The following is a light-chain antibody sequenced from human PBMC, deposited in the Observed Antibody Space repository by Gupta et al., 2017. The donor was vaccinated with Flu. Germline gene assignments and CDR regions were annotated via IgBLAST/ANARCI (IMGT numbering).Light chain of an antibody. Sequence: QSVLTQPPPTSGTPGQRVTFSCSGGNSNIGINYVYWYQQLPGAAPKLIIYKSNQRPSGVPDRFSGSKSGTSASLAISGLRSEDEAEYYCATWDDSLSAVVFGGGTKLTVL. CDR1: NSNIGINY. V-gene: IGLV1-47*01. CDR2: KSN. CDR3: ATWDDSLSAVV. J-gene: IGLJ2*01.